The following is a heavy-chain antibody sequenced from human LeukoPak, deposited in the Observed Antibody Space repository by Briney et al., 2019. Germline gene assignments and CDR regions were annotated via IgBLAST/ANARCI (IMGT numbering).Heavy chain of an antibody. J-gene: IGHJ4*02. V-gene: IGHV4-59*12. CDR2: IYYSGST. CDR1: GGSISSYY. Sequence: SETLSLTCTVSGGSISSYYWSWIRQPPGKGLEWIGYIYYSGSTNYNPSLKSRVTISVDTSKNQFSLKLSSVTAADTAVYYCAREDSRWELFDYWGQGTLVTVSS. D-gene: IGHD1-7*01. CDR3: AREDSRWELFDY.